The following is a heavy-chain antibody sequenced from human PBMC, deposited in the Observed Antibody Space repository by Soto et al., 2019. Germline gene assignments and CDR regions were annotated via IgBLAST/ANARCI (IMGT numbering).Heavy chain of an antibody. V-gene: IGHV5-10-1*01. J-gene: IGHJ6*02. CDR1: AYSFTSYW. CDR2: IDPSDSYT. CDR3: ARHAPIAARPVWGYYYYGMDV. D-gene: IGHD6-6*01. Sequence: GESLKFSCKGSAYSFTSYWISWVRQMPGKGLEWMGRIDPSDSYTNYSPSFQGHVTISADKSISTAYLQWSSLKASDTAMYYCARHAPIAARPVWGYYYYGMDVWGQGTTVTVSS.